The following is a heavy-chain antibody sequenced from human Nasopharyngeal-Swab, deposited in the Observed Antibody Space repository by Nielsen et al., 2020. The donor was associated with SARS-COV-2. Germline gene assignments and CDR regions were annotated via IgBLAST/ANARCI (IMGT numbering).Heavy chain of an antibody. CDR2: IKQDGTLK. V-gene: IGHV3-7*01. J-gene: IGHJ4*02. D-gene: IGHD4-17*01. Sequence: GESLKISCGGSGFTFSDYWMSWVRQSPEKGLEWVANIKQDGTLKSYVDSVKGRFIISRDNAKNSLYLQMNALRAEDTAVYYCVRDVIATVTTPPDYWGQGTLVTVSS. CDR3: VRDVIATVTTPPDY. CDR1: GFTFSDYW.